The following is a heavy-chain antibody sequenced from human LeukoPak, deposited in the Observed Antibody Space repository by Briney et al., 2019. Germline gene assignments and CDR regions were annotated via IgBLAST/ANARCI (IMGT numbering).Heavy chain of an antibody. CDR3: ARAGRHYYDSSGYYHFDY. J-gene: IGHJ4*02. CDR1: GYTFTSYY. Sequence: GASVKVSCKASGYTFTSYYMHWVRQAPGQGLEWMGIINPSGGSTSYAQEFQGRVTMTRDTPTTTVYMALSSLRSEDTAVYYCARAGRHYYDSSGYYHFDYWGQGTLLTVSS. V-gene: IGHV1-46*01. D-gene: IGHD3-22*01. CDR2: INPSGGST.